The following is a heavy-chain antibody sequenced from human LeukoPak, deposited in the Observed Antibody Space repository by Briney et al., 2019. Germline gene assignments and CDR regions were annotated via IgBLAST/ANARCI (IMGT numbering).Heavy chain of an antibody. D-gene: IGHD2-2*02. CDR3: ARVPRDCSSTSCYTGGGYYYMDV. CDR1: GGSISSYY. J-gene: IGHJ6*03. Sequence: SETLSLTCTVSGGSISSYYWSWIRQPAGKGLEWIGRIYTSGSTNYNPSLKSRVTMSVDTSKNQFSLKLSSVTAADTAVYYCARVPRDCSSTSCYTGGGYYYMDVWGKGTTVTVSS. CDR2: IYTSGST. V-gene: IGHV4-4*07.